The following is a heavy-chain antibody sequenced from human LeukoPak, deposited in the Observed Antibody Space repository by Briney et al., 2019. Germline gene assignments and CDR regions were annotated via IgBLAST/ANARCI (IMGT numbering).Heavy chain of an antibody. J-gene: IGHJ4*02. CDR1: RFTFSSYA. CDR2: ISYSSSTT. CDR3: ARDATETRILVVAKDYLDF. D-gene: IGHD2-8*02. V-gene: IGHV3-48*04. Sequence: GGSLRLSCAASRFTFSSYAMNWVRQAPGKGLEWISFISYSSSTTYYADSVKGRFTISRDNAKSSLYLEMKSLRVEDTAIYYCARDATETRILVVAKDYLDFWGQGTQVVVSS.